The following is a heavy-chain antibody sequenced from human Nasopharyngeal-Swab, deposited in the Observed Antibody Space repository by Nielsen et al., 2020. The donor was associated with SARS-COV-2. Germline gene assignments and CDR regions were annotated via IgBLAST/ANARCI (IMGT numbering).Heavy chain of an antibody. V-gene: IGHV1-69*04. J-gene: IGHJ6*02. CDR3: SSKGGGDYYDSRRYYNYVMDV. Sequence: SVKVSCKASGGTFSSYAISWVRQDPGQGLEWMGRIIPIFGIANYAQKLQGRVTITAEKSTSTAYMELSSLRSEDTAVYYCSSKGGGDYYDSRRYYNYVMDVWGQGTTVTVSS. CDR2: IIPIFGIA. D-gene: IGHD3-22*01. CDR1: GGTFSSYA.